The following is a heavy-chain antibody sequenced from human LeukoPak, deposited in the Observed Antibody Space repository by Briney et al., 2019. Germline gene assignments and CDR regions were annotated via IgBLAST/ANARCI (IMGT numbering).Heavy chain of an antibody. CDR2: ISSSSYI. J-gene: IGHJ3*02. D-gene: IGHD4-17*01. CDR1: GFTFSSYS. V-gene: IGHV3-21*01. CDR3: AREYRGDYDQGAFDM. Sequence: PGGSLRLSCAASGFTFSSYSMNWVRQAPGKGLEWVSSISSSSYIYYADSVKGRFTISRDNAKNSLYLQMNSLRAEDTAVYYCAREYRGDYDQGAFDMWGQGTMVTVSS.